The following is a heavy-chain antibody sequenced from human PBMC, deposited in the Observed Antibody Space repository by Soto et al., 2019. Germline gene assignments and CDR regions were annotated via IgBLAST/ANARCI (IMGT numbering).Heavy chain of an antibody. CDR2: IPWNDDT. J-gene: IGHJ4*02. CDR1: GFSLSTSGVG. D-gene: IGHD1-26*01. V-gene: IGHV2-5*01. Sequence: QITLKESGPTLVKPTQTLTLTCTFSGFSLSTSGVGVGCVRQPPGKALEWLAVIPWNDDTHYTSTLKTGLPVNTDITKIPVVFTLTNMDPGDTGTYNIIHRRVNGGRDHGGPGILVTVPS. CDR3: IHRRVNGGRDH.